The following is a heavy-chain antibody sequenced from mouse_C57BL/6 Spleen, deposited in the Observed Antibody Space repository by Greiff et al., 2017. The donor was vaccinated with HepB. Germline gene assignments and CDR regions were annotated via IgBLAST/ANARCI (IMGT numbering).Heavy chain of an antibody. V-gene: IGHV1-39*01. J-gene: IGHJ3*01. D-gene: IGHD2-4*01. Sequence: EVKLQQSGPELVKPGASVKISCKASGYSFTDYNMNWVKQSNGKSLEWIGVINPNYGTTSYNQKFKGKATLTVDQSSSTAYMQLNSLTSEDSAVYYCARSRVYGDYDPLAYWGQGTLVTVSA. CDR1: GYSFTDYN. CDR2: INPNYGTT. CDR3: ARSRVYGDYDPLAY.